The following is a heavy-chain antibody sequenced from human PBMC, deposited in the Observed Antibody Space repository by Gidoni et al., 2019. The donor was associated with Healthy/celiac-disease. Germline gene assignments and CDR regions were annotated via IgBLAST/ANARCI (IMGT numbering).Heavy chain of an antibody. CDR1: GGTFSSYA. D-gene: IGHD1-1*01. CDR2: IIPILGTA. CDR3: ARAGSRTYTNHFDY. J-gene: IGHJ4*02. Sequence: QVQLVQSGAEVKKPGSSVKVSCTASGGTFSSYAISWVRPAPGQGLEWMGGIIPILGTANYAQKFQGRVTITADESTSTAYMELSSLRSEDTAVYYCARAGSRTYTNHFDYWGQGTLVTVSS. V-gene: IGHV1-69*01.